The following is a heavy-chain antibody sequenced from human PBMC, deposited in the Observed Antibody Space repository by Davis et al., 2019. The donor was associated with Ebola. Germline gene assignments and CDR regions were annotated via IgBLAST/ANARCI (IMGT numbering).Heavy chain of an antibody. CDR2: ISHHNGDT. J-gene: IGHJ4*02. V-gene: IGHV4-34*01. CDR3: ARARLPYYFDY. CDR1: GGSFSDYF. Sequence: SETLSLTCAVYGGSFSDYFWSWIRQPPEKGLEWIGEISHHNGDTNYNPSLRSRVAMSVDSSKNQFSLKISSVTAADTAVYYCARARLPYYFDYWGQGTLVTVSS. D-gene: IGHD2-15*01.